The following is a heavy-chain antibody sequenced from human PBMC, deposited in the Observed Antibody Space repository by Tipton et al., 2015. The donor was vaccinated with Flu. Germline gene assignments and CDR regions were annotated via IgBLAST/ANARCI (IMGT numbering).Heavy chain of an antibody. J-gene: IGHJ4*02. CDR1: GGSISSYY. CDR3: ARGYSSGHHDY. Sequence: LTCTVSGGSISSYYWSWIRQPAGKGLEWIGRIYTSGSTNYNPSLKSRVTMSVDTSKNQFSLKLSTVTAADTAVYYCARGYSSGHHDYWGQGTLVTVSS. D-gene: IGHD6-19*01. V-gene: IGHV4-4*07. CDR2: IYTSGST.